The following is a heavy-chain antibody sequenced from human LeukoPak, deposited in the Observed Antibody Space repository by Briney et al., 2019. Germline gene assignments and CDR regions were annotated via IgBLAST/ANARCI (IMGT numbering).Heavy chain of an antibody. CDR3: AKDFSSGWPDAFDI. D-gene: IGHD6-19*01. V-gene: IGHV3-23*01. CDR2: ITGSGTFT. CDR1: GITFIKYS. J-gene: IGHJ3*02. Sequence: GGSLRLSCAASGITFIKYSMTWVRQAPGKGLEWVSAITGSGTFTDYADSVKRRFTISRDNPKNPLYLQMNSLRAEDTAVYYCAKDFSSGWPDAFDIWGQGTMVTVSS.